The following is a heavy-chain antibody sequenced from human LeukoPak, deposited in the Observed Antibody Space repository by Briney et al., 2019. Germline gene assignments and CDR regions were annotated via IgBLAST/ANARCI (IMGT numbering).Heavy chain of an antibody. CDR2: INHSESA. CDR3: ERKKRDGSISDY. J-gene: IGHJ4*02. Sequence: PETLSLTCAVYGGSLSGYYWSWGRQPPGKGVEWLEEINHSESANYTPSLKSRDSISVDTSNNQFSLKLSSVTAAGTDVYYFERKKRDGSISDYWGQGTLVTVSS. CDR1: GGSLSGYY. V-gene: IGHV4-34*01. D-gene: IGHD5-24*01.